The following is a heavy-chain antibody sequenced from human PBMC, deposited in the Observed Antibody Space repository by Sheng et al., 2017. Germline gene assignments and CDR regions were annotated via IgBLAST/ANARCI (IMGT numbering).Heavy chain of an antibody. D-gene: IGHD3-22*01. CDR2: INHSGST. CDR1: GGSFSGYY. Sequence: QVQLQQWGAGLLKPSETLSLTCAVYGGSFSGYYWSWIRQPPGKGLEWIGEINHSGSTNYNPSLKSRVTISVDTSKNQFSLKLSSVTAADTAVYYCARVYYDSSGKYFDYWGQGTLVTVSS. J-gene: IGHJ4*02. CDR3: ARVYYDSSGKYFDY. V-gene: IGHV4-34*01.